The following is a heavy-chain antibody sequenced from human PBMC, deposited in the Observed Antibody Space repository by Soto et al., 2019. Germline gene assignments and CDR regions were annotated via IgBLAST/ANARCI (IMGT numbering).Heavy chain of an antibody. CDR3: ARRSSGWSDY. J-gene: IGHJ4*02. CDR1: GYSFSDYY. Sequence: ASVKVSCKASGYSFSDYYLHWVRQAPGQGLEWMGWINPSSGGTNYAQKFQGRVTMTRDTSISTAYMELSSLTSDDTAMYYCARRSSGWSDYWGQGTLVTVPS. D-gene: IGHD6-19*01. V-gene: IGHV1-2*02. CDR2: INPSSGGT.